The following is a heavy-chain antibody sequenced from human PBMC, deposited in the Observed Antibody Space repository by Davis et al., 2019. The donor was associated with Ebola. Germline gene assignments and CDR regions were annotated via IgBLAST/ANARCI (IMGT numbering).Heavy chain of an antibody. D-gene: IGHD3-10*01. CDR1: GGSISSGGYS. Sequence: SETLSLTCAVSGGSISSGGYSWSWIRQPPGKGLEWIGEINHSGSTNYNPSLKSRVTISVDTSKNQFSLKLSSVTAADTAVYYCARGTMVRGVNLAYWGQGTLVTVSS. J-gene: IGHJ4*02. CDR2: INHSGST. CDR3: ARGTMVRGVNLAY. V-gene: IGHV4-34*01.